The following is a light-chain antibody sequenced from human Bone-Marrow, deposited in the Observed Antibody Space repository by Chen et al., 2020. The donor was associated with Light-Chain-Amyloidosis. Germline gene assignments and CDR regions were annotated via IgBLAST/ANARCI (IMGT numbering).Light chain of an antibody. CDR1: SSDVGGYNY. V-gene: IGLV2-8*01. Sequence: QSALTQPPSASGSPGQSVTLSCAGTSSDVGGYNYVSWYQQHPGKAPKLMIYEVTKRPSGVPDRVSGSKSGNTASLTVSGLQAEDEADYYCSSYGGSNNLLFGGGTKVTVL. CDR2: EVT. J-gene: IGLJ2*01. CDR3: SSYGGSNNLL.